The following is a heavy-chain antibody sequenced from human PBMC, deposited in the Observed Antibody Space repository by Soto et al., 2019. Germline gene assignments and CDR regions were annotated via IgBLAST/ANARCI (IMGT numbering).Heavy chain of an antibody. CDR1: GYTFTSYD. J-gene: IGHJ4*02. D-gene: IGHD2-8*02. CDR2: VTPRNGDT. CDR3: ARGGSYWARRHYFDS. Sequence: QVQLLQSGAEMKKPGASVKVSCKASGYTFTSYDINWVRQAAGQGPEWMGSVTPRNGDTAFAQKYQGRVTVTSNTSMSTVYMESSNLRSDDTAVYYCARGGSYWARRHYFDSWGQGTLVTVSS. V-gene: IGHV1-8*02.